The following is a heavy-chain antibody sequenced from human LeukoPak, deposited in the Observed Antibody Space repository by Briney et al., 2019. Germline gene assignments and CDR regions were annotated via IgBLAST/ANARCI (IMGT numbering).Heavy chain of an antibody. D-gene: IGHD6-13*01. CDR3: ARRGIAVDY. V-gene: IGHV4-30-2*01. Sequence: SQTLSLTCAVSGGSISSGGYSWSWIRQPPGKGLEWIGYIYHSGSTYYNPSLKSRVTISVDRSKNQFSLKLSSVTAADTAVYYCARRGIAVDYWGQGTLVTVSS. CDR2: IYHSGST. J-gene: IGHJ4*02. CDR1: GGSISSGGYS.